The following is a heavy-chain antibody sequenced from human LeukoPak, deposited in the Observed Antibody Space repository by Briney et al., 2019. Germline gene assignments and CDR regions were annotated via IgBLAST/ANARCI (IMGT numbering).Heavy chain of an antibody. J-gene: IGHJ4*02. CDR3: AKVGRGAVSNYFDY. D-gene: IGHD3-10*01. CDR2: LSGSATNT. V-gene: IGHV3-23*01. Sequence: GGSLRLSCAAFGFTFGCYAMSWVREAPGKGLEWVSALSGSATNTYYADSVKGRFTISRDNSKNTLYLQISSLRADDTAIYYCAKVGRGAVSNYFDYWGQGTLVTVSS. CDR1: GFTFGCYA.